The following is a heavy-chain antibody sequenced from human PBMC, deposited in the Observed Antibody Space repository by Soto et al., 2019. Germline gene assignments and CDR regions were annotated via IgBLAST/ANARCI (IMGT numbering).Heavy chain of an antibody. Sequence: GGSLRLSCAASGFTFSSYAMRWGRQAPGKGLEWVSAISGSGGSTYYADSVKGRFTISRDNSKNTLYLQMNSLRAEDTAVYYCAKDIVVLPAAIVSGFDPRGQGTLVTLSS. V-gene: IGHV3-23*01. D-gene: IGHD2-2*01. CDR1: GFTFSSYA. CDR2: ISGSGGST. CDR3: AKDIVVLPAAIVSGFDP. J-gene: IGHJ5*02.